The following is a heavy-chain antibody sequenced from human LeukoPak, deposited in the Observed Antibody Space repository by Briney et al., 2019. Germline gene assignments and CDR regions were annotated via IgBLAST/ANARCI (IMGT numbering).Heavy chain of an antibody. J-gene: IGHJ4*02. D-gene: IGHD6-6*01. CDR2: IYYSGST. CDR3: ARGVEYSSSSGLGY. Sequence: KSSETLSLTCTVSGGSISSYYWSWIRQPPGKGLEWFGYIYYSGSTNYNPSPKSRVTISVDTSKNQFSLKLSSVTAADTALYYCARGVEYSSSSGLGYWGQRTLVTVSS. CDR1: GGSISSYY. V-gene: IGHV4-59*01.